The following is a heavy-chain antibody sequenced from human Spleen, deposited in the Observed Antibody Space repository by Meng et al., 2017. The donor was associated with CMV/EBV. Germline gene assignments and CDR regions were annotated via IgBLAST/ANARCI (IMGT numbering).Heavy chain of an antibody. D-gene: IGHD3-3*01. V-gene: IGHV4-31*03. J-gene: IGHJ4*02. CDR3: ARDGVRSD. Sequence: LSLPCPVSGDSISSAGYYWSWLRQLPGKGLEWIGYIHYSGSTYYNPSLKRRLNMSVDTSKSQFSMKLTSVTAADTAVYYCARDGVRSDWGQGTLVTVSS. CDR1: GDSISSAGYY. CDR2: IHYSGST.